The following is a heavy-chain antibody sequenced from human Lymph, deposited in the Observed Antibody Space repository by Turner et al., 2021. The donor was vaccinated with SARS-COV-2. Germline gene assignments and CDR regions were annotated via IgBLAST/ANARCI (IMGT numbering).Heavy chain of an antibody. J-gene: IGHJ4*02. CDR1: GFTFSSYA. CDR3: AKDRFTLSSGWEDY. CDR2: IRGSGGST. Sequence: EVQLLESGGGLVQPGGSLRLSCAASGFTFSSYAMSWVRKAPGKGLEWVSAIRGSGGSTYYADSVKGRFTISRNNSKNTLYLQINILRAEDTAIYYCAKDRFTLSSGWEDYWGQGALVTVSS. V-gene: IGHV3-23*01. D-gene: IGHD6-19*01.